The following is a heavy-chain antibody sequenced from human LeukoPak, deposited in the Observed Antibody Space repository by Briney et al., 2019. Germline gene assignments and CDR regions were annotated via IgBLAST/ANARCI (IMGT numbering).Heavy chain of an antibody. D-gene: IGHD2-2*02. V-gene: IGHV3-15*01. Sequence: GGSLRLSCAASGFTFSNAWMSWVRQSPGKGLEWVGHIKSKLDGGTTDYAAPVKGRFFISRDDSQNTLSMEMNSLKTEDTAVYYCTTVYCSSTSCYRYMDVWGKGTTVTVSS. J-gene: IGHJ6*03. CDR1: GFTFSNAW. CDR3: TTVYCSSTSCYRYMDV. CDR2: IKSKLDGGTT.